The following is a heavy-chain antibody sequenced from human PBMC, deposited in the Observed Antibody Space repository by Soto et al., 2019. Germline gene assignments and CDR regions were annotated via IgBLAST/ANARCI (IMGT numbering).Heavy chain of an antibody. Sequence: LSLTCAVSGGSISSTNWWSWVRQPPGKGLEWIGEIYQSGSTNYNPSLKSRVSISVDKSKNEFSLNLTSMTAADTALYYCTTHTYMLLVPAARGAFDYWGQGALVTVSS. D-gene: IGHD2-2*01. J-gene: IGHJ4*02. CDR1: GGSISSTNW. CDR3: TTHTYMLLVPAARGAFDY. CDR2: IYQSGST. V-gene: IGHV4-4*02.